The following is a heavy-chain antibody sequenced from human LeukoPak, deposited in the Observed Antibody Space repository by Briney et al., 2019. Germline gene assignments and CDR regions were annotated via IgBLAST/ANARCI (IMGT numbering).Heavy chain of an antibody. CDR2: INHSGST. D-gene: IGHD6-19*01. CDR1: GGSFSGYY. J-gene: IGHJ4*02. V-gene: IGHV4-34*01. Sequence: SETLSLTCAVYGGSFSGYYWSWIRQPPGKGLEWIGEINHSGSTNYNPSLKSRVTISVDTSKNQFSLQLNSVTPEDTAVYYCARGSSGWYRYWGQGTLVTVSS. CDR3: ARGSSGWYRY.